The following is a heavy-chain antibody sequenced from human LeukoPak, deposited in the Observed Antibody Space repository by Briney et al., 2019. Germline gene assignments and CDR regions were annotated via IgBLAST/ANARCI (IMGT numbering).Heavy chain of an antibody. CDR1: GGSISSSSYY. J-gene: IGHJ4*02. CDR2: IYYSGST. CDR3: ASGGIGPHGSGSYTHLDY. Sequence: SETLSLTCTVSGGSISSSSYYRGWIRQPPGKGLEWIGSIYYSGSTYYNPSLKSRVTISVDTSKNQFSLKLSSVTAEDTAVYYCASGGIGPHGSGSYTHLDYWGQGTLVTVSS. D-gene: IGHD3-10*01. V-gene: IGHV4-39*07.